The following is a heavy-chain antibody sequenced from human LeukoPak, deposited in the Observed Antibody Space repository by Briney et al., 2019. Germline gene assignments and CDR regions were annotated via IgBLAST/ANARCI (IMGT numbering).Heavy chain of an antibody. J-gene: IGHJ3*02. CDR2: IYSGGST. D-gene: IGHD5-18*01. V-gene: IGHV3-66*01. CDR3: ARVMVKWGLAFDI. Sequence: GGSLRLSCAASGFTVSSNYMSWVRQAPGKGLEWVSLIYSGGSTYYAESVKGRFTISRDNSKNTLYLQMNSLRAEDTAVYYCARVMVKWGLAFDIWGQGTMVTVSS. CDR1: GFTVSSNY.